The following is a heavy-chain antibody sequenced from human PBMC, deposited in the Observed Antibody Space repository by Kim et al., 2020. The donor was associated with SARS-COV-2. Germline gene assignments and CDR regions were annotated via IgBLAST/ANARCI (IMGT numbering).Heavy chain of an antibody. Sequence: SETLSLTCAVYGGSFSGYYWSWIRQPPGKGLEWFGEINHSGSTNYNPSLKSRVTISVDTSKNQFSLKLSSVTAADAAVYYCARGGKVRQQLVSRRVNFDLWGRGTLVAVSS. J-gene: IGHJ2*01. V-gene: IGHV4-34*01. CDR2: INHSGST. D-gene: IGHD6-13*01. CDR3: ARGGKVRQQLVSRRVNFDL. CDR1: GGSFSGYY.